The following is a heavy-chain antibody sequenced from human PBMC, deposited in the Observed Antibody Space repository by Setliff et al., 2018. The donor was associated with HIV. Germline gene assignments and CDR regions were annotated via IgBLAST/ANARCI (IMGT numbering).Heavy chain of an antibody. J-gene: IGHJ5*02. V-gene: IGHV1-18*01. CDR2: ISAYNGNT. D-gene: IGHD6-19*01. CDR3: AREGQWLA. Sequence: ASVKVSCKASGYTFTSYGISWVRQAPGQGLEWMGWISAYNGNTKYSEKFQGRVTITRDTAASTVYMELSSLKSEDTAVYYCAREGQWLAWGQGTLVTVSS. CDR1: GYTFTSYG.